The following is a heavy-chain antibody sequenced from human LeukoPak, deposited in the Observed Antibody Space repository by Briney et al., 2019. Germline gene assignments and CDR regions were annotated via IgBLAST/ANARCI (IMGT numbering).Heavy chain of an antibody. CDR1: GFTFSNAW. Sequence: GGSLRLSCAASGFTFSNAWLHWARQAPGKGLEWVGRIRSNLYLGATDFAAPVRDRFTMSRDDSENTLYLQMDSLKTEDTAMYYCATDWRSGDSSLRAFDLWGQGTMVVVSS. V-gene: IGHV3-15*01. J-gene: IGHJ3*01. CDR3: ATDWRSGDSSLRAFDL. CDR2: IRSNLYLGAT. D-gene: IGHD1-26*01.